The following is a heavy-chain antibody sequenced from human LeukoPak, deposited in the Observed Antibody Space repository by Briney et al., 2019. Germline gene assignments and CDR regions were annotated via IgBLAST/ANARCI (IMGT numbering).Heavy chain of an antibody. D-gene: IGHD6-19*01. Sequence: PSETLSLTCTVSGDSISNYYWSWIRQSPGKELEWIGYMYNRGSTIYNPSLKSRVTISTDTSKHQFSLRLTSVTAADTAVYYCARAEKAVTGTLDSWGQGTLITVSS. J-gene: IGHJ4*02. CDR3: ARAEKAVTGTLDS. CDR2: MYNRGST. CDR1: GDSISNYY. V-gene: IGHV4-59*01.